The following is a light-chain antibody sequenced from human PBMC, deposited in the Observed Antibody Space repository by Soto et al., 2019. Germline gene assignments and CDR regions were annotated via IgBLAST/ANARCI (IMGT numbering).Light chain of an antibody. V-gene: IGKV3-11*01. CDR1: QSVSSSY. Sequence: EIVLTKSPATLSLSPGERATLSCGASQSVSSSYLAWYQQKPGQAPRLLIYGASNRATGIPARFSGSGSGTDFTLTISSLEPEDFAVYYCQHRSNWPPWTFGQGTKVDIK. CDR2: GAS. CDR3: QHRSNWPPWT. J-gene: IGKJ1*01.